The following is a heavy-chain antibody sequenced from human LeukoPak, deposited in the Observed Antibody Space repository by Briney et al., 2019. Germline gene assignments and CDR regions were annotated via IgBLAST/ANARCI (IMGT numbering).Heavy chain of an antibody. Sequence: SETLSLTCTVSGGSISSYYWCWIRQPPGKGLGWIGYIYYSGSTNYNPSLKSRVTISVYTSKNQFSLKLSSVTAADTAVYYCARAWLSSSGTDAFDIWGQGTMVTVSS. CDR2: IYYSGST. J-gene: IGHJ3*02. CDR3: ARAWLSSSGTDAFDI. V-gene: IGHV4-59*01. CDR1: GGSISSYY. D-gene: IGHD3-22*01.